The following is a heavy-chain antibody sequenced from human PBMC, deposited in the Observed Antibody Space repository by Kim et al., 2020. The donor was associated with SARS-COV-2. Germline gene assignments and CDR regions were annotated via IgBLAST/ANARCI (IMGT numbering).Heavy chain of an antibody. CDR3: ARGRLNYYYYGMDV. Sequence: AQKFQGRVTITADESTSTAYMELSSLRSEDTAVYYCARGRLNYYYYGMDVWGQGTTVTVSS. J-gene: IGHJ6*02. V-gene: IGHV1-69*01.